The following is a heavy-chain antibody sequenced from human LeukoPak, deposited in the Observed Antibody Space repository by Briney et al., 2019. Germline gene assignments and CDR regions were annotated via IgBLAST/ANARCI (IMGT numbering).Heavy chain of an antibody. CDR2: IGTAGDT. D-gene: IGHD2-15*01. V-gene: IGHV3-13*01. CDR3: ARRPSGTTEWYFDL. CDR1: GFTFSSYD. Sequence: GGSLRLSCAASGFTFSSYDMHWVRQATGKGLEWVSAIGTAGDTYYPGSVKGRFTISRENAKNSLYLQMNSLRAGDTAVYYCARRPSGTTEWYFDLWGRGTLVTVSS. J-gene: IGHJ2*01.